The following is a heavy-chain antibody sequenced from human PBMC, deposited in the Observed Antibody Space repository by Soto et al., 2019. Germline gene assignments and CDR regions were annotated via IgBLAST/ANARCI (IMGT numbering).Heavy chain of an antibody. V-gene: IGHV4-30-2*01. CDR1: GGSISSGGYS. CDR2: IYHSGST. J-gene: IGHJ1*01. D-gene: IGHD3-10*01. Sequence: SETLSLTCAVSGGSISSGGYSWSWIRQPPGKGLEWIGYIYHSGSTYYNPSLKSRVTISVDRSKNQFSLKLSSVTAADTAVYYCASENYGVHRGHFAFWDQGSLVTGSS. CDR3: ASENYGVHRGHFAF.